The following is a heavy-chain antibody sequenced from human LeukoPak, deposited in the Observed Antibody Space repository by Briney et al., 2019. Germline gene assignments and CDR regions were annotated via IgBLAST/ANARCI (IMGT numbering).Heavy chain of an antibody. Sequence: SETLSLTCNVSGGSIRGYYWSWIRQPPGKGLEWIGYIYSSGSTSYNPSLKSRVTISVDTSKNQFSLKLSSVTAADTAVYYCARGVNSGYFDYCGQGTLVTVSS. D-gene: IGHD1-26*01. CDR3: ARGVNSGYFDY. J-gene: IGHJ4*02. CDR2: IYSSGST. CDR1: GGSIRGYY. V-gene: IGHV4-59*08.